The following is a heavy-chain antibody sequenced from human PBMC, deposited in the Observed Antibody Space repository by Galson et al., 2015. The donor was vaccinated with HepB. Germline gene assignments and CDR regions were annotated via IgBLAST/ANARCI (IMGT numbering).Heavy chain of an antibody. D-gene: IGHD3-10*01. CDR3: AAYYGSGSYYYYYYMDV. CDR1: GYTLTELS. CDR2: FDPEDGET. Sequence: SVKVSCKVSGYTLTELSMHWVRQAPGKGLEWMGGFDPEDGETIYAQKFQGRVTMTEDTSTDTAYMELSSLRSEDTAVYYCAAYYGSGSYYYYYYMDVWGKGTTVAVSS. V-gene: IGHV1-24*01. J-gene: IGHJ6*03.